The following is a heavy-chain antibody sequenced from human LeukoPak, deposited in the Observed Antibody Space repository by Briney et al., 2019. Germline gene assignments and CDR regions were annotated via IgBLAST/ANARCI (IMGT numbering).Heavy chain of an antibody. V-gene: IGHV3-30*18. D-gene: IGHD5-18*01. J-gene: IGHJ4*02. CDR3: AKDTALLRYSYGIFDY. CDR1: GFTFSSYG. Sequence: GRSLRLSCAASGFTFSSYGMHWVRQAPGKGLEWVAVISYDGSNKYHADSVKGRFTISRDNSKNTLYLQMNSLRAEDTAVYYCAKDTALLRYSYGIFDYWGQGTLVTVSS. CDR2: ISYDGSNK.